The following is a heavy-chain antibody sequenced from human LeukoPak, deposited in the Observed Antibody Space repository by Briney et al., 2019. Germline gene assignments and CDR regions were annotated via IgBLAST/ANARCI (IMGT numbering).Heavy chain of an antibody. CDR3: ARVGIAARLSYYYYGMDV. D-gene: IGHD6-6*01. J-gene: IGHJ6*02. Sequence: ASVKVSFKASGYTFTSYYMHWVRQAPGQGLEWMGIINPSGGSTSYAQKFQGRVTMNRDTSTSTVYMELSSLRSEDTAVYYCARVGIAARLSYYYYGMDVWGQGTTVTVSS. CDR2: INPSGGST. V-gene: IGHV1-46*01. CDR1: GYTFTSYY.